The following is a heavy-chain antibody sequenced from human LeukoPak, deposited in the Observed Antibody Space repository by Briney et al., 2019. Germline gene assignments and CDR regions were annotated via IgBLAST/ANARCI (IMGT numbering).Heavy chain of an antibody. Sequence: ASVKVSCKASGGTFISYPISWVRQAPGQGLEWMGRIIPIFGTANYAQKFQGRVTITTDESTSTAYMELSSLRSEDTAVYYCATMGATSMGEIDYWGQGTLVTVSS. CDR1: GGTFISYP. V-gene: IGHV1-69*05. CDR2: IIPIFGTA. D-gene: IGHD1-26*01. J-gene: IGHJ4*02. CDR3: ATMGATSMGEIDY.